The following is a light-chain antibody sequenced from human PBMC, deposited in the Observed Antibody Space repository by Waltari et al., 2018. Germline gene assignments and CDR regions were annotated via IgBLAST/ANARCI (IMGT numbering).Light chain of an antibody. V-gene: IGLV1-47*02. Sequence: QSVLTQPPSTSGTPGQRVTISCSGSSSHIGSNYLYWYQHLPGTAPNLLIYTNDQRPSGVPDRFSGSKSGTSASLAISGLQSDDESDYFCAAWDDTLSAVVFGGGTKLTVL. CDR3: AAWDDTLSAVV. J-gene: IGLJ2*01. CDR1: SSHIGSNY. CDR2: TND.